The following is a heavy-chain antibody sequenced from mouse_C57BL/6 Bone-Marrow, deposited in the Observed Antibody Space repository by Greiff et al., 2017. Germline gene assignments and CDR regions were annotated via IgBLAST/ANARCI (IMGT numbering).Heavy chain of an antibody. CDR2: ISSGGSYT. D-gene: IGHD1-1*01. CDR1: GFTFSSYG. V-gene: IGHV5-6*01. Sequence: EVQLQESGGDLVKPGGSLKLSCAASGFTFSSYGMSWVRQTPDQRLEWVATISSGGSYTYYPDSVKGRFTISRDNAKNTLYLQVSSLKSEDTAMYYCARHRYNYGSSYDNWGQGTTLTVSS. CDR3: ARHRYNYGSSYDN. J-gene: IGHJ2*01.